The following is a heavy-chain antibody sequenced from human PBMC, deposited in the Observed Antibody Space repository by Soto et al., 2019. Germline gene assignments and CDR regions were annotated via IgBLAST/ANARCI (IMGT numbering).Heavy chain of an antibody. Sequence: QVQLVESGGGLVKPGGSLRLSCAASGFTFSDYYMSWIRQAPGKGLEWVSYISSSSSYTNYADSVKGRFTISRDNAKNSLYLQMNSLRAEDTAVYYCARPRIAAADDAFDIWGQGTIVTVSS. CDR3: ARPRIAAADDAFDI. J-gene: IGHJ3*02. D-gene: IGHD6-13*01. CDR1: GFTFSDYY. CDR2: ISSSSSYT. V-gene: IGHV3-11*05.